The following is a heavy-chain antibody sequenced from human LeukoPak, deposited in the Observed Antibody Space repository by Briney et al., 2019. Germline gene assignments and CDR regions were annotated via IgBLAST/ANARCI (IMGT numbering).Heavy chain of an antibody. D-gene: IGHD5-18*01. CDR1: GSTFSSYA. CDR3: AKYWVDTVLVPFDY. CDR2: IIANGVNT. J-gene: IGHJ4*02. Sequence: PGGSLRLSCAASGSTFSSYAMSWVRQAPGKGLEWVSGIIANGVNTYYADSVQGRFTISRDNSKNTLYLQMNSLRAEDTAVYYCAKYWVDTVLVPFDYWGQGTLVTVSS. V-gene: IGHV3-23*01.